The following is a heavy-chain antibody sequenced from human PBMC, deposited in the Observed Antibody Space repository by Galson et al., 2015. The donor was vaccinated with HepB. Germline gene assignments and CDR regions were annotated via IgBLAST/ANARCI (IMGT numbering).Heavy chain of an antibody. Sequence: SLRLSCAASRFIFSTYSMNWVRQAPGKGLEWVSYISYSSTTIYYADSVKGRFTISRDNAKNSLYLQMNSLRAEDTAVYYCAFLRHYGFKPLAYWGQGILVTVSS. J-gene: IGHJ4*02. CDR2: ISYSSTTI. D-gene: IGHD3-3*01. CDR1: RFIFSTYS. V-gene: IGHV3-48*04. CDR3: AFLRHYGFKPLAY.